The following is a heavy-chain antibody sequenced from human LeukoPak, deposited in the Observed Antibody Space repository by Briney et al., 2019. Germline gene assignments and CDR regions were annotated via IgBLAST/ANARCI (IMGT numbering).Heavy chain of an antibody. J-gene: IGHJ4*02. CDR1: GFTFSSYS. D-gene: IGHD2-2*01. CDR3: ARDTKYAFDN. CDR2: IGISSGNT. V-gene: IGHV3-48*01. Sequence: PGGSLRLSCAASGFTFSSYSMNWVRQAPGKGLEWISYIGISSGNTKYADSVKGRFTISGDKAKNSVYLQMNSLRVGDTAVYYCARDTKYAFDNWGQGTLVTVSS.